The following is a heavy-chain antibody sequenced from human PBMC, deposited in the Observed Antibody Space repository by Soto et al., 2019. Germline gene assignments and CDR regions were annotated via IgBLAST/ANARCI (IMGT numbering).Heavy chain of an antibody. D-gene: IGHD2-2*01. J-gene: IGHJ4*02. V-gene: IGHV3-11*04. CDR3: ARLICSTTSCLRHYFDY. Sequence: GGSLRLSCAASGFTFSDYYMSWIRQAPGKGLEWVSYISTSSSTIYYADSVKGRFTISRDDAKNSLYLQMNSLRAEDTAVYYCARLICSTTSCLRHYFDYWGQGTLVTVSS. CDR1: GFTFSDYY. CDR2: ISTSSSTI.